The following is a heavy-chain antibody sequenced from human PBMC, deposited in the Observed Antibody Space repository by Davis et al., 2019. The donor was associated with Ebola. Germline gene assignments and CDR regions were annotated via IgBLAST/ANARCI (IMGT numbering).Heavy chain of an antibody. CDR1: GGTFSSYA. V-gene: IGHV1-18*01. Sequence: ASVKVSCKASGGTFSSYAISWVRQAPGQGLEWMGWISAYNGNTAYAQILQGRVTMTTDTSTGTAYMELRSLRSDDTAVYFCARTSIVGTTTTASDIWGQGTMVTVSS. D-gene: IGHD1-26*01. CDR2: ISAYNGNT. J-gene: IGHJ3*02. CDR3: ARTSIVGTTTTASDI.